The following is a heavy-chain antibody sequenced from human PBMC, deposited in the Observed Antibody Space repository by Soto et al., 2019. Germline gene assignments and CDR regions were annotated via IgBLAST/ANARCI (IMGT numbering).Heavy chain of an antibody. J-gene: IGHJ6*02. CDR2: IIPIFGTA. CDR3: ASSVVAGPFYYYYGMDV. V-gene: IGHV1-69*13. CDR1: GGTFSSYA. D-gene: IGHD6-19*01. Sequence: GPSVKVSCKASGGTFSSYAISWVRQAPGQGLEWMGGIIPIFGTANYAQKFQGRVTITADESTSTAYMELSSLRSEDTAVYYCASSVVAGPFYYYYGMDVWGQGTTVTVSS.